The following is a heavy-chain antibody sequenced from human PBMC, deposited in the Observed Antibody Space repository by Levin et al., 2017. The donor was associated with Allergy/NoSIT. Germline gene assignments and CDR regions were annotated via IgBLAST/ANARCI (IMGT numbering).Heavy chain of an antibody. CDR2: ISYDGSNK. V-gene: IGHV3-30*04. J-gene: IGHJ4*02. CDR3: AREASSSSWYHFDY. CDR1: GFTFSSYA. Sequence: PGGSLRLSCAASGFTFSSYAMHWVRQAPGKGLEWVAVISYDGSNKYYADSVKGRFTISRDNSKNTLYLQMNSLRAEDTAVYYCAREASSSSWYHFDYWGQGTLVTVSS. D-gene: IGHD6-13*01.